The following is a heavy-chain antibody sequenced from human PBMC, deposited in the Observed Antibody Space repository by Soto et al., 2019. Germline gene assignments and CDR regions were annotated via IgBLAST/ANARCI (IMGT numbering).Heavy chain of an antibody. CDR1: GGSITSYD. D-gene: IGHD2-21*01. CDR3: ARRAVVAVTGSLDNWLDP. Sequence: SETLSLTCTVSGGSITSYDWNWLRQPPGKALEWIGYVYNSGSTNYNPSLKSRVTISVDTSKNQFSLKVNSVTAADTAVYYCARRAVVAVTGSLDNWLDPWGQGILVTVSS. V-gene: IGHV4-59*01. CDR2: VYNSGST. J-gene: IGHJ5*02.